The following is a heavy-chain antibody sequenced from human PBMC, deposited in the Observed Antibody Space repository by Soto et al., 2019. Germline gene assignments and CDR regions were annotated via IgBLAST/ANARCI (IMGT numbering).Heavy chain of an antibody. CDR2: ISGYNGNT. V-gene: IGHV1-18*01. Sequence: QVQLVQSGAEVKKPGASVKVSCKASGYTFTSYGIGWVRQAPGQGLEWMGWISGYNGNTNSAQKLQGRVTMTTDTSTSTACMELRRLRSDETAVNYCARVIASAADFDCWGQGTLVTVSS. J-gene: IGHJ4*02. D-gene: IGHD6-13*01. CDR1: GYTFTSYG. CDR3: ARVIASAADFDC.